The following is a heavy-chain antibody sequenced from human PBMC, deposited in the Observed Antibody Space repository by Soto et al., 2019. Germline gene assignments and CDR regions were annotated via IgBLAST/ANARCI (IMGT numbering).Heavy chain of an antibody. V-gene: IGHV3-53*01. CDR3: VRVLYDSGVVDF. D-gene: IGHD5-12*01. CDR1: GFTVSTYD. Sequence: QLVESGGGLFQAGGSTRLSCLVSGFTVSTYDMAWVRQAPGKGLEWASVIQSGGATYYPDSAQGRFTISRDNSKNTVYLQMSSLRMEETGVYSCVRVLYDSGVVDFWGQGSLITVS. CDR2: IQSGGAT. J-gene: IGHJ4*02.